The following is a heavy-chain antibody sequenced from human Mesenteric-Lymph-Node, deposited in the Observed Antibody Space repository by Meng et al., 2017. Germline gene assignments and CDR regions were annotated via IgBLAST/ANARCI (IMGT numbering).Heavy chain of an antibody. Sequence: GERVEAGGGLVKSGGSLILSCAASGFTLSDYYMTWIRQSPGQGLEWIVSISPTGGALYYADSVKGRFSISRDNAKSSLSLQMNSLRLEDTAVYYCARDHGFLNWFDPWGQGTLVTVSS. V-gene: IGHV3-11*04. D-gene: IGHD2/OR15-2a*01. CDR1: GFTLSDYY. J-gene: IGHJ5*02. CDR3: ARDHGFLNWFDP. CDR2: ISPTGGAL.